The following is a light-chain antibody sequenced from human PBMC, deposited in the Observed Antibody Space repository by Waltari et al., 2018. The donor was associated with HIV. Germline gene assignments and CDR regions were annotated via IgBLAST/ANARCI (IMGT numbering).Light chain of an antibody. CDR2: LNSDGIN. CDR1: SGHSSYA. CDR3: QTWATGIRRV. J-gene: IGLJ3*02. V-gene: IGLV4-69*01. Sequence: QLVLTQSPSASASLGASVKLTCTLSSGHSSYAIAWHQQQPEKGPRYLMKLNSDGINRKGGGIPVRFSGSSSGAERYLTISSLQSEDEADYSCQTWATGIRRVFGGGTKLTVL.